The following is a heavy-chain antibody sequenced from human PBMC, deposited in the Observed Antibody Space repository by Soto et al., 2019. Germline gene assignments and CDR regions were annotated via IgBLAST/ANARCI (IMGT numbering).Heavy chain of an antibody. CDR1: GYTFTSYY. CDR2: INPGGGST. D-gene: IGHD2-2*01. CDR3: ARADCSSTSCYLGRWFDP. J-gene: IGHJ5*02. Sequence: ASVKVSCKASGYTFTSYYMHWVRQAPGQGLEWMGIINPGGGSTSYAQKFQGRVTMTRDTSTSTVYMELSSLRSEDTAVYYCARADCSSTSCYLGRWFDPWGQGTLVTVSS. V-gene: IGHV1-46*01.